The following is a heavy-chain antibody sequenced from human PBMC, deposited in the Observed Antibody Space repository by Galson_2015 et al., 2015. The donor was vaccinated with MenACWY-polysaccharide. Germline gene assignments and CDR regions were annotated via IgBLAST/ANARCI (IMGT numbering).Heavy chain of an antibody. D-gene: IGHD3-22*01. Sequence: SLRLSCAPSGFTFSNYGMKWVRQAPGKGLEWVSTISSSGGKTYYADSVKGRFIISRDNTNNTLYLQMNSLRAEDTAVYFCARRYDGSGYYYTPGYDNYTMDVWGQGTTVTVSS. CDR3: ARRYDGSGYYYTPGYDNYTMDV. CDR2: ISSSGGKT. V-gene: IGHV3-23*01. J-gene: IGHJ6*02. CDR1: GFTFSNYG.